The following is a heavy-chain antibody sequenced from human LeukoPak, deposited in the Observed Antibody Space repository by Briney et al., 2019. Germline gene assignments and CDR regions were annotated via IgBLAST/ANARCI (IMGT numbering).Heavy chain of an antibody. CDR2: IYYSGST. CDR1: GGSISSSNW. D-gene: IGHD3-22*01. Sequence: PSGTLSLTCAVSGGSISSSNWWSWVRQPPGKGLEWIGYIYYSGSTNYNPSLKSRVTISVDTSKNQFSLKLSSVTAADTAVYYCAREEADYYDSSGYYYYWGQGTLVTVSS. CDR3: AREEADYYDSSGYYYY. V-gene: IGHV4-4*02. J-gene: IGHJ4*02.